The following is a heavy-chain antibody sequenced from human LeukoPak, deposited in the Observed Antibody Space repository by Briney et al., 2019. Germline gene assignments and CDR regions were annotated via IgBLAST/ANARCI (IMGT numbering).Heavy chain of an antibody. J-gene: IGHJ4*02. CDR1: GLSFDSYG. D-gene: IGHD6-25*01. Sequence: GGSLRLSCAASGLSFDSYGITWVRQAPGKGLEWVSAISGSGGSTYYADSVKGRFTISRDNSKNTLYLQMNSLRAEDTAVYYCAKGGLAGRPDYWGQGTLVTVSS. V-gene: IGHV3-23*01. CDR2: ISGSGGST. CDR3: AKGGLAGRPDY.